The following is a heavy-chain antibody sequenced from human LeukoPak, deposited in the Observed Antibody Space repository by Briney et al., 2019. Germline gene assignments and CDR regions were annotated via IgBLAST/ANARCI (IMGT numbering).Heavy chain of an antibody. V-gene: IGHV3-23*01. CDR1: GFTFSSYG. J-gene: IGHJ2*01. CDR2: ISGSGGST. D-gene: IGHD6-13*01. CDR3: AKDLDSSSWYVWYFDL. Sequence: PGGSLRLSCAASGFTFSSYGMSWVRQAPGKGLEWVSAISGSGGSTYYADSVKGRFTISRDNSKNTLYLQMNSLRAEDTAVYYCAKDLDSSSWYVWYFDLWGRGTLVTVSS.